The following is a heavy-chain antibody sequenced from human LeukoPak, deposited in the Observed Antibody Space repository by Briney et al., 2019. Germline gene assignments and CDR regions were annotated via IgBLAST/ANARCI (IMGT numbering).Heavy chain of an antibody. J-gene: IGHJ4*02. CDR3: ARDRTIFGVVTFDY. CDR2: IKQDGSEK. D-gene: IGHD3-3*01. V-gene: IGHV3-7*01. Sequence: GAPRLSCAASGFTFSSYWMSWVRQAPGKGLEWVANIKQDGSEKYYVDSVKGRFTISRDNAKNSLYLQMNSLRAEDTAVYYCARDRTIFGVVTFDYWGQGTLVTVSS. CDR1: GFTFSSYW.